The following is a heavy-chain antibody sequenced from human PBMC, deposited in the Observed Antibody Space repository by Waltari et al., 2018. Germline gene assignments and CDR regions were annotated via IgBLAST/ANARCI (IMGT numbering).Heavy chain of an antibody. CDR1: GFSLSDYG. Sequence: EVQLVESGGGLVQPGGSLRLSCAASGFSLSDYGMNLVRQAPGKGLGWLSFISSSGPTIHYADSVKGRFTVSRDNTKNSLSLQMNSLRAEDTAVYYCARVWGVTTSDFWGQGTLVTVSS. CDR2: ISSSGPTI. D-gene: IGHD4-17*01. J-gene: IGHJ4*02. V-gene: IGHV3-48*03. CDR3: ARVWGVTTSDF.